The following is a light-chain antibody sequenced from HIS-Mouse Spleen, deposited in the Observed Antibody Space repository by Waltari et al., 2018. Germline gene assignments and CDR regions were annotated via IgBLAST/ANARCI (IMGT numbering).Light chain of an antibody. J-gene: IGLJ2*01. Sequence: SYELTQPPSVSVSPGQTARINCSGHALPNKYAYWSQQKSGQAPVQVIYEDSKRPSGIPERFSGSSSGTMATLTISGAQVEDEADYYCYSTDSSGNHRVFGGGTKLTVL. CDR2: EDS. CDR1: ALPNKY. CDR3: YSTDSSGNHRV. V-gene: IGLV3-10*01.